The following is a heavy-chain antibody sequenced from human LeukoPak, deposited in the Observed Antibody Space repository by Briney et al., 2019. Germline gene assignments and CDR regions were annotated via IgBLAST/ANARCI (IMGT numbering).Heavy chain of an antibody. J-gene: IGHJ3*02. D-gene: IGHD3-3*01. V-gene: IGHV4-34*01. CDR1: GGSFSGYY. CDR2: INHSGST. Sequence: PSETLSLTCAVYGGSFSGYYWSWIRQPPGKGLEWIGEINHSGSTNYNPSLKSRVTISVDTSKNQLSLKLSSVTAADTAVYYCARGGINFWSGYSHAFDIWGQGTMVTVSS. CDR3: ARGGINFWSGYSHAFDI.